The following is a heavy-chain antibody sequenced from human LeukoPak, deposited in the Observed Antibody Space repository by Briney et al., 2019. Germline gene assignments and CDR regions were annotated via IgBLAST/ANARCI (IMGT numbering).Heavy chain of an antibody. CDR1: GFTFSSYG. Sequence: GGSLRLSCAASGFTFSSYGMHWVRQAPGKGLEWVAFIRYDGSNKYYADSVKGRFTISRDNSKNTLYLQMNSLRAEDTAVYYCAKDLRGYSSSSIPEPFDYWGQGTLVTVSS. D-gene: IGHD6-6*01. CDR3: AKDLRGYSSSSIPEPFDY. J-gene: IGHJ4*02. CDR2: IRYDGSNK. V-gene: IGHV3-30*02.